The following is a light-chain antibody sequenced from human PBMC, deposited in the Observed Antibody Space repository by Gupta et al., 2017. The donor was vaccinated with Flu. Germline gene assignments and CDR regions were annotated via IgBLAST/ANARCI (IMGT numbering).Light chain of an antibody. CDR2: AAS. V-gene: IGKV1-27*01. CDR3: QKYNSAPPGFT. CDR1: QGISNY. J-gene: IGKJ3*01. Sequence: RVTITCRASQGISNYLAWYQQKPGKVPKLLIYAASTLQSGVPSRFSGSGSGTDFTLTISSLQPEDVATYYCQKYNSAPPGFTFGPGTKVDIK.